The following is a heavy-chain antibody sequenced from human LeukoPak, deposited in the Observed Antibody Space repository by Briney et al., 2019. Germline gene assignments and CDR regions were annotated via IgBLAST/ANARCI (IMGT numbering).Heavy chain of an antibody. CDR3: ARGNDSSGYYFDY. Sequence: SETLSLTCAVYGGSFSGYYWSWIRQPPGKGLEWIGEINHSGSTNYNPSLKSRVTISVDTSKNQFSLKLSSETAADTAVYYCARGNDSSGYYFDYWGQGTLVTVSS. CDR1: GGSFSGYY. V-gene: IGHV4-34*01. D-gene: IGHD3-22*01. J-gene: IGHJ4*02. CDR2: INHSGST.